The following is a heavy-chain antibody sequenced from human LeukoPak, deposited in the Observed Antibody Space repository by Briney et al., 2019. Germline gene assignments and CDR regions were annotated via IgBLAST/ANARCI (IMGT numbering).Heavy chain of an antibody. CDR1: GGSFDSKY. D-gene: IGHD5-12*01. CDR3: ARRAYSGFGGDHYFDY. J-gene: IGHJ4*02. CDR2: IYTSGST. Sequence: SETLSPTCSVSGGSFDSKYWSWIRQPPGKGLEWIGYIYTSGSTNFNPSLRSRVAMSIDTSKNQFSLKVYSVTAADTAVYYCARRAYSGFGGDHYFDYWGQGTLVTVSS. V-gene: IGHV4-4*09.